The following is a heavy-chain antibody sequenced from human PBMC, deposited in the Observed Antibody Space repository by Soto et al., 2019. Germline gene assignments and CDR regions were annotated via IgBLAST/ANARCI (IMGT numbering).Heavy chain of an antibody. CDR3: ARAYSYGSYWFFDL. D-gene: IGHD5-18*01. CDR2: ISVNNGKI. Sequence: ASVKVSCKASGYTFTNYGITWVRQAPGQGLEWMGWISVNNGKINYAQKVQGRVTMTTDTSTSTAYMELWRLSYDDTAVYYCARAYSYGSYWFFDLWGRGTLVTVST. J-gene: IGHJ2*01. V-gene: IGHV1-18*04. CDR1: GYTFTNYG.